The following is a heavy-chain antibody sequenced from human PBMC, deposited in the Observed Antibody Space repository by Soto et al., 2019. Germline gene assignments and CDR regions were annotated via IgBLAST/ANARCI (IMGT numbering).Heavy chain of an antibody. CDR2: ISAYNGNT. J-gene: IGHJ6*02. Sequence: ASVKVSCKASGYTFTSYGISWVRQAPGQGLEWMGWISAYNGNTNYAQKLQGRVTMTTDTSTSTAYMELSSLRSEDTAVYYCASPYYVFWSGYYRRPEDHYYYGMDYRGQETMVTVSS. V-gene: IGHV1-18*01. D-gene: IGHD3-3*01. CDR3: ASPYYVFWSGYYRRPEDHYYYGMDY. CDR1: GYTFTSYG.